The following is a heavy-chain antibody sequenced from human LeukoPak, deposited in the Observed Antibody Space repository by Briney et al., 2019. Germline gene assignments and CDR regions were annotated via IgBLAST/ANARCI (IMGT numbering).Heavy chain of an antibody. CDR2: INPSDGIT. D-gene: IGHD1-26*01. CDR3: ARGELLPDY. Sequence: ASVKVSCKASGYTLTSYYMHWVRQAPGQGLEWMGKINPSDGITNYAQKFQGRVTMTRDTSTSTVYMELSSLRSEDTAVYYCARGELLPDYGRQGTLVTVSS. J-gene: IGHJ4*02. CDR1: GYTLTSYY. V-gene: IGHV1-46*01.